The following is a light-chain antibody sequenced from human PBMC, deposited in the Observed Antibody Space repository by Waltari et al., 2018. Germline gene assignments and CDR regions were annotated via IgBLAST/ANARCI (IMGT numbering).Light chain of an antibody. Sequence: SNELTQPPSVSVSPGQTARITCSGDALPTKYASWYQQKSGQAPVLVIYEDITRPSGIPERFSGSSSGTVPTLTISGAQVEDEADYYCHSLNSVGNGYVFGTGTKFTVL. V-gene: IGLV3-10*01. CDR2: EDI. J-gene: IGLJ1*01. CDR1: ALPTKY. CDR3: HSLNSVGNGYV.